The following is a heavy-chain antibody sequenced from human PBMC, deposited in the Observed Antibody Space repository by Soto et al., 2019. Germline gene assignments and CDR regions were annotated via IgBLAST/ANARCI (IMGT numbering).Heavy chain of an antibody. CDR1: GGTFSSYA. Sequence: QVQLVQSGAEVKKPGSSVKVSCKASGGTFSSYAISWVRQAPGQGLEWMGGIIPIFGTANYAQKFQGRVTITADESTSTAYMELSSLRSEDTAVYYCARVLHPINIWDSSGYSTPSDYGMEVWGQGTTVTVSS. D-gene: IGHD3-22*01. V-gene: IGHV1-69*01. CDR3: ARVLHPINIWDSSGYSTPSDYGMEV. J-gene: IGHJ6*02. CDR2: IIPIFGTA.